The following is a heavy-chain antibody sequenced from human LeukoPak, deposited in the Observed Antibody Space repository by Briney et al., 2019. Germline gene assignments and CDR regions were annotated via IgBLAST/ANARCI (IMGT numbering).Heavy chain of an antibody. V-gene: IGHV3-74*03. D-gene: IGHD3-22*01. CDR1: GFTFSNDW. Sequence: GGSLRLSCAASGFTFSNDWMHWVRQAPGEGLGWVSRLNSEGTTTKYAVSVDGRFTNSRDNAKNTLYLQMNSLRAEDTAVYYCAMIKEGWGQGTLVTLSS. J-gene: IGHJ4*02. CDR3: AMIKEG. CDR2: LNSEGTTT.